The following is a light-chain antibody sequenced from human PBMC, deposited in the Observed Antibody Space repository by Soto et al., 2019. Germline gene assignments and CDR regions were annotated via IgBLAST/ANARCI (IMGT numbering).Light chain of an antibody. CDR1: QSVSGSY. V-gene: IGKV3D-20*02. CDR2: GAS. J-gene: IGKJ5*01. CDR3: QQRSNWPRIT. Sequence: EIVLTQSPGTLSLSPVDRATLSCRASQSVSGSYLAWYQQKPGQAPRLLIYGASTRATGIPARFSGSGSGTEFTLTISSLQSEDFAVYYCQQRSNWPRITFGQGTRLEIK.